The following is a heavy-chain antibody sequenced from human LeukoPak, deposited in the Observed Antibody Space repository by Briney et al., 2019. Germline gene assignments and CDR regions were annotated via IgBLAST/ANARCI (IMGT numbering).Heavy chain of an antibody. CDR1: GFTFSSYA. V-gene: IGHV3-23*01. CDR3: ANDKDDYGDHFEY. D-gene: IGHD4-17*01. J-gene: IGHJ4*02. CDR2: VSGSGGST. Sequence: PGGSLSLSCAASGFTFSSYAMNWVRQAPGKGLEWVSVVSGSGGSTYYADSVKGRFTISRDNSKNTLYLQMNSLRAEDTAVYYCANDKDDYGDHFEYWGQGTLVTVSS.